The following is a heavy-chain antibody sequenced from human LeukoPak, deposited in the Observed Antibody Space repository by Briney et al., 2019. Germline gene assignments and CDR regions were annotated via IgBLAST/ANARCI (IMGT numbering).Heavy chain of an antibody. V-gene: IGHV4-38-2*02. CDR3: ARGSWSIDY. D-gene: IGHD6-13*01. Sequence: PSETLSLTCTVSGYSISSGYYWGWIRQPPGKGLEWIGSIYHSGSTYYNPSLKSRVTISVDTSKNQFSLKLSSVTAADTAVYYCARGSWSIDYWGQGTLVTVSS. CDR1: GYSISSGYY. CDR2: IYHSGST. J-gene: IGHJ4*02.